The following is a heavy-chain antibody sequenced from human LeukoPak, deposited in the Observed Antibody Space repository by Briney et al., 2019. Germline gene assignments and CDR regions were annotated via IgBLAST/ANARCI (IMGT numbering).Heavy chain of an antibody. J-gene: IGHJ4*02. CDR1: GFTFSSHA. CDR3: AKEWHSSSPSFFDY. CDR2: ISYDGSTK. Sequence: QTGGSLRLSCAASGFTFSSHAMHWVRQAPGKGLEWVSFISYDGSTKTYADSVKGRFTTSRDISLHLQMNSLRAEDTAVYYCAKEWHSSSPSFFDYWGQGTLVTVSS. D-gene: IGHD6-6*01. V-gene: IGHV3-30*02.